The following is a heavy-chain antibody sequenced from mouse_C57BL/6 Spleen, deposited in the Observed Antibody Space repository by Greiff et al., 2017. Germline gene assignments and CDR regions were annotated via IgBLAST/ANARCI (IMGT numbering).Heavy chain of an antibody. V-gene: IGHV1-59*01. D-gene: IGHD2-4*01. J-gene: IGHJ2*01. CDR3: ARGYDYDDYFDY. CDR2: IDPSDSYT. CDR1: GYTFTSYW. Sequence: QVQLQQPGAELVRPGTSVKLSCKASGYTFTSYWMHWVKQRPGQGLEWIGVIDPSDSYTNYNQKFKGKATLTVDTSSSTAYMQLSSLTSEDSAVYYCARGYDYDDYFDYWGQGTTRTVSS.